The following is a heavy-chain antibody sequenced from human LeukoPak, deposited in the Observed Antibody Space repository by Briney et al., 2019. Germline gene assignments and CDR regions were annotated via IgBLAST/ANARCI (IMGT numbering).Heavy chain of an antibody. CDR3: ARGTTATYVFDS. Sequence: GGSLRLSCTASGFTFSSYWMNWVRQAPGKGLEWVANIKPDGSEKNYVDSVKGRFTISRDNAKNSLYLQMNSLRAEDTAVYYCARGTTATYVFDSWGQGNLVTVSS. CDR2: IKPDGSEK. CDR1: GFTFSSYW. D-gene: IGHD4-17*01. V-gene: IGHV3-7*03. J-gene: IGHJ4*02.